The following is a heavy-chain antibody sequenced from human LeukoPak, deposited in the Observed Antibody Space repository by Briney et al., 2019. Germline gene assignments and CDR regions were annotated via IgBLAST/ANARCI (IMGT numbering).Heavy chain of an antibody. Sequence: GGSLRLSCAASGFTFSSYEMNWVCQAPGKGLEWVSYISSSGSTIYYADSVKGRFTISRDNAKNSLYLQMNSLRAEDTAVYYCAKIIAAANRPTFDYWGQGTLVTVSS. D-gene: IGHD6-13*01. CDR3: AKIIAAANRPTFDY. V-gene: IGHV3-48*03. J-gene: IGHJ4*02. CDR1: GFTFSSYE. CDR2: ISSSGSTI.